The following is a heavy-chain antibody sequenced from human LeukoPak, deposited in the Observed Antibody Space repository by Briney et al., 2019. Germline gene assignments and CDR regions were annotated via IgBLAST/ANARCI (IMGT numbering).Heavy chain of an antibody. CDR2: ISGSGGST. Sequence: GGSLRLSCAASGFNFSSYAMSWVRQAPGKGLEWVSAISGSGGSTYYADSVKGRFTISRDNSKNTLYLQMNSLRAEDTAVYYCAKDRRMATIQREFGYWGQGTLVTVSS. CDR1: GFNFSSYA. D-gene: IGHD5-24*01. CDR3: AKDRRMATIQREFGY. J-gene: IGHJ4*02. V-gene: IGHV3-23*01.